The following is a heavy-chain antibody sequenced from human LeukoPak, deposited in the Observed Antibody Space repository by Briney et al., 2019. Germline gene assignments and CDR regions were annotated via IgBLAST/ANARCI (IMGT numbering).Heavy chain of an antibody. D-gene: IGHD3-3*02. Sequence: GGSLRLSCAASGFTFSGYSMNWVRQAPGKGLDWVSYISSASSTMHYADSVKGRFTVSRDNAKNSLYLQMNGLRAEDTAIYYCARHFGTGTFDIWGQGTVVTVSS. CDR3: ARHFGTGTFDI. CDR2: ISSASSTM. J-gene: IGHJ3*02. CDR1: GFTFSGYS. V-gene: IGHV3-48*04.